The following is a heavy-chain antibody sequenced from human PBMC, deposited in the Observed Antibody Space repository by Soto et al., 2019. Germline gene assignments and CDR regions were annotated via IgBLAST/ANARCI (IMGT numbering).Heavy chain of an antibody. Sequence: GGSLRLSCAASGFTFSNYAMTWVRQAPGEGLEWVSTISGIGDSTYYADSVKGRFTVSRDNSKNTLYLQMNSLRAEDTAVYFCAKSPSSNWYIFYWGQGTLVTVSS. CDR1: GFTFSNYA. D-gene: IGHD6-13*01. J-gene: IGHJ4*02. CDR2: ISGIGDST. V-gene: IGHV3-23*01. CDR3: AKSPSSNWYIFY.